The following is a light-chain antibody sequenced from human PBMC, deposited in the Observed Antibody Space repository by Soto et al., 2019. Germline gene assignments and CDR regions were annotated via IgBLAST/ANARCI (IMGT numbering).Light chain of an antibody. V-gene: IGKV1-12*01. CDR1: QGISNW. CDR2: TGS. Sequence: DIQMTQSPSSVSASVGDRVSITCRASQGISNWLAWYQQKPGRAPKLLIYTGSSLQSGVPSRFSGTGSGTDFTLTISSLQPEDVATYYCQQANSFPLTLRRATKVEIK. J-gene: IGKJ4*01. CDR3: QQANSFPLT.